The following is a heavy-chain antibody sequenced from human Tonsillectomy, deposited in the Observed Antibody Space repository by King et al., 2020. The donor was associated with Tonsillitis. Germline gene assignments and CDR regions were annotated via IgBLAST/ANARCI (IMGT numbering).Heavy chain of an antibody. CDR3: AKEATETSRSGYLRPHAFDI. Sequence: VQLVESGGGLVQPGGSLRLSCAASGFTFSSYAMSWVRQAPGKGLEWVSAISGSGGSTYYADSVKGRFTISRDNSKNTLYLQMNSLRAEDTAVYYCAKEATETSRSGYLRPHAFDIWGQGTMVTVSS. J-gene: IGHJ3*02. CDR1: GFTFSSYA. CDR2: ISGSGGST. D-gene: IGHD3-22*01. V-gene: IGHV3-23*04.